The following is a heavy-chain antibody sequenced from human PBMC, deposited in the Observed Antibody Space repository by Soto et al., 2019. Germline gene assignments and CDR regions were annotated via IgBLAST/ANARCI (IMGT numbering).Heavy chain of an antibody. V-gene: IGHV4-31*03. CDR1: GGSISSGGYY. J-gene: IGHJ3*02. CDR3: ARRAVAGTFAFDI. CDR2: IYYSGGT. Sequence: QVQLQESGPGLVKPSQTLSLTCTVSGGSISSGGYYWSWIRQHPGKGLEWIGYIYYSGGTYYNPSLKSRVTISVDTSKNQFSLKLSSVTAADTAVYYCARRAVAGTFAFDIWGQGTMVTVSS. D-gene: IGHD6-19*01.